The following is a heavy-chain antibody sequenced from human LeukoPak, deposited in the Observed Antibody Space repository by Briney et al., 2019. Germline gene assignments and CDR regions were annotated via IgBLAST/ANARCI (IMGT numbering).Heavy chain of an antibody. V-gene: IGHV6-1*01. Sequence: SQTLSLTCAISGDSVSSNSAAWNWIRQSPSRGLEWLERTYYRSKWYNDYAVSVKSRITINPDTSKNQFSLQLNSVTPEDTAVYYCARGEGLPVPEFWTLDVYGMDVWGQGTTVTVSS. J-gene: IGHJ6*02. CDR2: TYYRSKWYN. CDR1: GDSVSSNSAA. D-gene: IGHD3-3*01. CDR3: ARGEGLPVPEFWTLDVYGMDV.